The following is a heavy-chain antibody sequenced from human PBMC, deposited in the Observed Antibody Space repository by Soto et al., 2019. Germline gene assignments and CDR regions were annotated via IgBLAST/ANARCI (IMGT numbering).Heavy chain of an antibody. D-gene: IGHD2-2*01. V-gene: IGHV4-39*01. J-gene: IGHJ4*02. CDR2: VYYTGNT. Sequence: QLQESGPGLVKPSETLSLPCTVSGGSIRSTYYYWGWIRQPPGKGLEWIGGVYYTGNTHYNPSLKSRVTISADTSTNQFYLTLTSVTAADTAVYYCARHDNIVVVPAAVHYWGPGTLVTVSS. CDR1: GGSIRSTYYY. CDR3: ARHDNIVVVPAAVHY.